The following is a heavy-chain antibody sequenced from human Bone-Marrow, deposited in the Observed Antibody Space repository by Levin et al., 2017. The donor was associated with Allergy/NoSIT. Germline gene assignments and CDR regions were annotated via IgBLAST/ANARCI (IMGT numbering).Heavy chain of an antibody. CDR2: IIPILGIA. CDR3: ARADYDILTGPRGFDY. Sequence: SVKVSCKASGGTFSSYAISWVRQAPGQGLEWMGRIIPILGIANYAQKFQGRVTITADKSTSTAYMELSSLRSEDTAVYYGARADYDILTGPRGFDYWGQGTLVTVSS. CDR1: GGTFSSYA. D-gene: IGHD3-9*01. J-gene: IGHJ4*02. V-gene: IGHV1-69*04.